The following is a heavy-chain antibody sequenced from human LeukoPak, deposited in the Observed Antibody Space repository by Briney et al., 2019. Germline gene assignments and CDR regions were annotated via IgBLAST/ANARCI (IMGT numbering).Heavy chain of an antibody. D-gene: IGHD3-22*01. Sequence: SETLSLTRTVSGGSISSYYWSWIRQPPGKGLEWIGYIYYSGSTNYNPSLKSRVTISVDTSKNQFSLKLSSVTAADTAGYYCARGPDYDSSGYYPFDWWGQGTLVTVSS. CDR2: IYYSGST. V-gene: IGHV4-59*01. J-gene: IGHJ4*02. CDR1: GGSISSYY. CDR3: ARGPDYDSSGYYPFDW.